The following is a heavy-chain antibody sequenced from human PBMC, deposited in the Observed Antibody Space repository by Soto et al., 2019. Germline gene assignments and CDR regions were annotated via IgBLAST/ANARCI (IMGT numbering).Heavy chain of an antibody. V-gene: IGHV4-30-4*01. Sequence: QVQLQESGPGLVKPSQTLSLTCTVSGGSISSGDYYWSWIRQPPGKGLEWIGYIFYSGSTYYNPSLKSRVTISVDTSKNQSPLKLTSVTAADTAVYYCARWIQLWSPIGRHYRYGDVWGQGTTVTVSS. CDR1: GGSISSGDYY. J-gene: IGHJ6*02. CDR2: IFYSGST. D-gene: IGHD5-18*01. CDR3: ARWIQLWSPIGRHYRYGDV.